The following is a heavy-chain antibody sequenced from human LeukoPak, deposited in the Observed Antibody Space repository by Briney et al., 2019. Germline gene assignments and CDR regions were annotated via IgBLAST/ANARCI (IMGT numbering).Heavy chain of an antibody. CDR3: ARDQWDYYGSGNLYY. Sequence: PGRSLRLSCAASGFTFSSYGMHWVRQAPGKGLEWVAVISYDGSNKYYADSVKGRFTISRDNSQNTLYLQMNSLRAEDTAVYYCARDQWDYYGSGNLYYWGQGTLVTVSS. CDR2: ISYDGSNK. CDR1: GFTFSSYG. V-gene: IGHV3-30*03. D-gene: IGHD3-10*01. J-gene: IGHJ4*02.